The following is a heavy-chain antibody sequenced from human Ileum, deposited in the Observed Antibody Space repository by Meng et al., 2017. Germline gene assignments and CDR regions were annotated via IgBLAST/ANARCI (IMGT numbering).Heavy chain of an antibody. D-gene: IGHD3-16*01. CDR2: ISPDGSSS. J-gene: IGHJ4*02. Sequence: GSVLGLGLGLAPPDVPWRLSCVASGFTFSKTWMPWVRQAPGKGLVWVSRISPDGSSSNNADSVKGRFTVSRDNSKNTLFLQMSSLRVEDTAMYYCSRDMMDLGQGTLVTVSS. V-gene: IGHV3-74*01. CDR1: GFTFSKTW. CDR3: SRDMMD.